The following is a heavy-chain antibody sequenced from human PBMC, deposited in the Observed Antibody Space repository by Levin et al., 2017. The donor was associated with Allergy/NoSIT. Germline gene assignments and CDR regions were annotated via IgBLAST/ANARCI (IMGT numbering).Heavy chain of an antibody. D-gene: IGHD2-2*01. CDR1: GFSLSNYRMG. V-gene: IGHV2-26*01. Sequence: SGPTLVKPTETLTLTCTVSGFSLSNYRMGVSWIRQPPGKALEWLGYIFSTDEKSYNTSLRSRLTISKDTSKSQVVLTMANMDPVDTATYYCVRDCGITGCYVFDYWGQGTLVTVSS. CDR2: IFSTDEK. CDR3: VRDCGITGCYVFDY. J-gene: IGHJ4*02.